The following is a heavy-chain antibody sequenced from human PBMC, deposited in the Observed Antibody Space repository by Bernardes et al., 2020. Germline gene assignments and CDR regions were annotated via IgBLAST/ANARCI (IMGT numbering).Heavy chain of an antibody. J-gene: IGHJ4*02. CDR1: GFSLSTSGVG. CDR3: AHRPPGLGYSSSWYTSWDY. D-gene: IGHD6-13*01. V-gene: IGHV2-5*02. Sequence: SGPTLVKPTQTLTLTCTFSGFSLSTSGVGVGWIRQPPGKALEWLALIYWDDDKRYSPSLKSRLTITKDTSKNQVVLTMTNMDPVDTATYYCAHRPPGLGYSSSWYTSWDYWGQGTLVTVSS. CDR2: IYWDDDK.